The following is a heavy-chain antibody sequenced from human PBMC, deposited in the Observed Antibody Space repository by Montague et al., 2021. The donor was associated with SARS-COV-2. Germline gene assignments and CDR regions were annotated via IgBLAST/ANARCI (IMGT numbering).Heavy chain of an antibody. J-gene: IGHJ4*02. CDR1: GGSISSYY. CDR2: IYYSGST. V-gene: IGHV4-59*08. Sequence: SETLFLTCTVSGGSISSYYWSWIRQPPGKGLEWIGYIYYSGSTNCNPSLKSRVTTSVDTPKNQFSLKLSSVTAADTAVYYCARLGLQLLGGHYFDYWGQGTLVTVSS. CDR3: ARLGLQLLGGHYFDY. D-gene: IGHD5-24*01.